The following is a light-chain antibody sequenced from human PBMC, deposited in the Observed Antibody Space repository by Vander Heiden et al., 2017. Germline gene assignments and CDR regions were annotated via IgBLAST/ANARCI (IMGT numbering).Light chain of an antibody. CDR3: LQDSSCPYT. CDR2: NAF. J-gene: IGKJ2*01. V-gene: IGKV1-6*01. CDR1: QGIGND. Sequence: AIQMTQSPSSLSASVGDSVSITCRASQGIGNDLGWYQMKPGKAPKLLIYNAFSLQSGVPSRFGGSKSGTEFTLTISSLQPEDFATYYCLQDSSCPYTFGQGTKLEIK.